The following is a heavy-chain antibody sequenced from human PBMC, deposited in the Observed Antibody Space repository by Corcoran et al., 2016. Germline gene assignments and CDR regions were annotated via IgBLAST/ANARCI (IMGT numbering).Heavy chain of an antibody. CDR3: ARHADYGDYFDY. J-gene: IGHJ4*02. Sequence: QLQLQESGPGLVKPSETLSLTCTVSGGSISSSSYYWGWIRQPPGKGLEWIGSIYYSGSTYYNPSLKSRVTISVDTSKNQFSLKLSSVTAADTAVYYCARHADYGDYFDYWGQGTLVTVSS. V-gene: IGHV4-39*01. D-gene: IGHD4-17*01. CDR2: IYYSGST. CDR1: GGSISSSSYY.